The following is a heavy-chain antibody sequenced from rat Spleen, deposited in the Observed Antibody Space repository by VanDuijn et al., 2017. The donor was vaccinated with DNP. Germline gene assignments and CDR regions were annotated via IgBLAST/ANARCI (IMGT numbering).Heavy chain of an antibody. J-gene: IGHJ2*01. V-gene: IGHV5-27*01. CDR1: GFTFSNYD. CDR2: ISPSGGST. D-gene: IGHD3-8*01. Sequence: EVQLVESGGGLVQPGRSLKLSCEASGFTFSNYDMAWVRQAPTKGLEWVASISPSGGSTYYRDSVKGRFTVARDNAKSTLSLQMDSLRSEDTATYYCTSNPHIRTAAPFDYWGQGVTVTVSS. CDR3: TSNPHIRTAAPFDY.